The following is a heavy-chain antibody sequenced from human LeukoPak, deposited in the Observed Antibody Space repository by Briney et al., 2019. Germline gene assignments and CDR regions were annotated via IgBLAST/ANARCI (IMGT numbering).Heavy chain of an antibody. CDR2: IKQDGSEK. CDR1: GFTFSSYW. J-gene: IGHJ4*02. D-gene: IGHD2-2*01. Sequence: GGSLRPSCAVSGFTFSSYWMSWVRQAPGKRLEWVANIKQDGSEKYYLDFVKGRFTISRDNAKNSVYLQMNSLRVEDTAVYYCARASSYQLLGGGCDYWGQGTLVTVSS. V-gene: IGHV3-7*04. CDR3: ARASSYQLLGGGCDY.